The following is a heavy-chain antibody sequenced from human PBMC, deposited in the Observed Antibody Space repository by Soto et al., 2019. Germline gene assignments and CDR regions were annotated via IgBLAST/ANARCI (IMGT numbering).Heavy chain of an antibody. CDR3: SRDGYGDYGMDV. J-gene: IGHJ6*02. Sequence: QVQLVESGGGVVQPGRSLILSCAASGFSFSSYAVHWVRQAPGKGLEWVAVISYDGTNKYYADSVKGRFTISRDNSKNTLYLQMNSLRAEDTAVYYCSRDGYGDYGMDVWGQATTVIVS. V-gene: IGHV3-30-3*01. CDR1: GFSFSSYA. D-gene: IGHD4-17*01. CDR2: ISYDGTNK.